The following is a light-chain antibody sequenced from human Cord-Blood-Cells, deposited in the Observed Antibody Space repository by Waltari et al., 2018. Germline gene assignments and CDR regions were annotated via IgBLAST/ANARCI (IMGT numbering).Light chain of an antibody. CDR1: SSDVGVYNY. J-gene: IGLJ2*01. CDR2: EVS. CDR3: SSYAGSNNFDVV. V-gene: IGLV2-8*01. Sequence: QSALTQPPSASGSPGQSVTLSCPGTSSDVGVYNYVSWYQQHPGKAPKLMIYEVSKRPSGVPDRFSGSKSGNTASLTVSGLQAEDEADYYCSSYAGSNNFDVVFGGGTKLTVL.